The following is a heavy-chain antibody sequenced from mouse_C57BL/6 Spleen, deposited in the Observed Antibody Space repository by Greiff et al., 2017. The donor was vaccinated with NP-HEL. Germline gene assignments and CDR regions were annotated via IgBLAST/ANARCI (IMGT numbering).Heavy chain of an antibody. Sequence: VQLQQPGAELVRPGTSVKLSCKASGYTFTSYWMHWVKQRPGQGLEWIGVIDPSDSYTNYHQKFKGKATLTVDTSSITAYMQLSSLTSEDSAVYYCARRNYGSTPYYFDYWGQGTTLTVSS. J-gene: IGHJ2*01. CDR1: GYTFTSYW. D-gene: IGHD1-1*01. V-gene: IGHV1-59*01. CDR3: ARRNYGSTPYYFDY. CDR2: IDPSDSYT.